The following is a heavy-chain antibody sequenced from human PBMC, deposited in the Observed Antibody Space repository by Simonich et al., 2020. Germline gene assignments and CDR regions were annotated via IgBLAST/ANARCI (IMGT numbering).Heavy chain of an antibody. CDR2: INPKSGGT. CDR1: GYTFTGYY. CDR3: ARGGVQYYYYYMDV. J-gene: IGHJ6*03. Sequence: QVQLVQSGAEGKKPGASVKVSCKASGYTFTGYYMHWVRQAPGQGLEWMGGINPKSGGTNYAQKFQGRGTMTRDTSISTAYMELSRLRSDDTAVYYCARGGVQYYYYYMDVWGKGTTVTVSS. D-gene: IGHD3-3*01. V-gene: IGHV1-2*02.